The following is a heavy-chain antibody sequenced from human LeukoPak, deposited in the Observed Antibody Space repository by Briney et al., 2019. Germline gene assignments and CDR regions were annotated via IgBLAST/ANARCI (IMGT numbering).Heavy chain of an antibody. CDR2: IKSSDGST. J-gene: IGHJ2*01. Sequence: PRGSLRLSCAASGFTFTSYVMSWVRQAPGKGLEWVSSIKSSDGSTYYAGSVKGRFTISRDNSKNTLNLQMRRLRAEDTAVYFCAKDGCGGDCSWYFDLWGRGTLITVSS. CDR1: GFTFTSYV. CDR3: AKDGCGGDCSWYFDL. V-gene: IGHV3-23*01. D-gene: IGHD2-21*02.